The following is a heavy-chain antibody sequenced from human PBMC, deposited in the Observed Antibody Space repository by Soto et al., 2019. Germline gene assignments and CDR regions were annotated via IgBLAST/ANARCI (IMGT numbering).Heavy chain of an antibody. CDR1: GGSISSSSYY. CDR2: IYYSGST. Sequence: SETLSLTCTVSGGSISSSSYYWGWIRQPPGKGLEWIGSIYYSGSTYYNPSLKSRVTISVDTSKNQFSLKLSSVTAADTAVYYCARQIAAAGSKWFDYWGQGTLVTVSS. D-gene: IGHD6-13*01. V-gene: IGHV4-39*01. J-gene: IGHJ4*02. CDR3: ARQIAAAGSKWFDY.